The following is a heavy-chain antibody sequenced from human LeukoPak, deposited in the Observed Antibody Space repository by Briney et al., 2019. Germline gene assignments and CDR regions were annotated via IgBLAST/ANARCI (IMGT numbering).Heavy chain of an antibody. D-gene: IGHD4-23*01. CDR1: GFTFSSYW. CDR3: ARLPNLLGTSPHFDY. J-gene: IGHJ4*02. CDR2: IKQDGSEK. V-gene: IGHV3-7*01. Sequence: GGSLRLSCAASGFTFSSYWMSWVRQAPGKGLEWVANIKQDGSEKYYVDSVKGRFTISRDNAKNSLYLQMNSLRAEDTAVYYCARLPNLLGTSPHFDYWGQGTLVTVSS.